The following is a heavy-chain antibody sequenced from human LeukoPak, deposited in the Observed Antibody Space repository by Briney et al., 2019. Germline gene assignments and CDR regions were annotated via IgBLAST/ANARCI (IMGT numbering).Heavy chain of an antibody. CDR1: GGSISSYY. D-gene: IGHD3-22*01. J-gene: IGHJ3*02. Sequence: SETLSLTCTVSGGSISSYYWSWIRQPPGKGLEWIGYIYYSGSTNYNPSLKSRVTISVDTSKNQFSLKLSSVTAADTAVYYCARRRFYDGDCFDILGQGTMVTVSS. V-gene: IGHV4-59*08. CDR3: ARRRFYDGDCFDI. CDR2: IYYSGST.